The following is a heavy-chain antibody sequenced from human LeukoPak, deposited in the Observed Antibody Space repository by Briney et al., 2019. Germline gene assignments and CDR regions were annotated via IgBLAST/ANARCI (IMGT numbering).Heavy chain of an antibody. CDR2: IYYSGSP. CDR1: GGSLSSYY. CDR3: ARCGRGYFGSGSQHDGMDV. D-gene: IGHD3-10*01. J-gene: IGHJ6*02. Sequence: SETLSLTCTVSGGSLSSYYWSWIPQPPGKGLEWIGYIYYSGSPNYNPSLKSRVTISVDTSKNQFSLKLSSVTAADMAVYYCARCGRGYFGSGSQHDGMDVWGQGTTVTVSS. V-gene: IGHV4-59*12.